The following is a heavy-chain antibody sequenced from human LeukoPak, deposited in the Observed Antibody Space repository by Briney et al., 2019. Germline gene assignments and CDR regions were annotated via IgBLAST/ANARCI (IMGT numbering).Heavy chain of an antibody. V-gene: IGHV4-59*01. Sequence: SDTLSLTCTVSGASMSSYYWTWIRQPPGKGLEWIGYIYSSGNTNSNPSLKSRVTISVDTSKNQFSLNLNSVTAADTAVYYCARGGEAGLADWGQGTLVTVSS. CDR1: GASMSSYY. D-gene: IGHD4-17*01. CDR2: IYSSGNT. J-gene: IGHJ4*02. CDR3: ARGGEAGLAD.